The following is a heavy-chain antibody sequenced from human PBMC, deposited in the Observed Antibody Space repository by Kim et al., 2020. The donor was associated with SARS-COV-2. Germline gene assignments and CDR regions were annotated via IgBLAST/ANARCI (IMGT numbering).Heavy chain of an antibody. V-gene: IGHV3-15*05. D-gene: IGHD5-12*01. CDR2: IKSKTDGGIT. CDR1: GFTLSHAW. J-gene: IGHJ4*02. Sequence: GGSLRLSCAASGFTLSHAWMNWVRQAPGKGLEWVGRIKSKTDGGITDYAAPVKGRVSISRDDSKSSVYLQINSLKADETAVYYCTTDIWVANSRDYWGQGTLVTVSS. CDR3: TTDIWVANSRDY.